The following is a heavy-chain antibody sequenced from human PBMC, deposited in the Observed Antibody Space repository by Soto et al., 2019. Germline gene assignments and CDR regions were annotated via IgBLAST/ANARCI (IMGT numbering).Heavy chain of an antibody. V-gene: IGHV4-30-2*01. Sequence: GVSGGSIGGGCGRWSWIRQPPGKGLEWIGYIYHSGSTYYNPSLKSRVTISVDRSKNQFSLKLSSVTAADTAVYYCARGGVELPPDYWGQGTLVTVSS. CDR2: IYHSGST. D-gene: IGHD3-10*01. CDR3: ARGGVELPPDY. CDR1: GGSIGGGCGR. J-gene: IGHJ4*02.